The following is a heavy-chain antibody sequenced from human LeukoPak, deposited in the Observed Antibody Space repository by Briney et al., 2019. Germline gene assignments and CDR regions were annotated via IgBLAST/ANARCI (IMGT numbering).Heavy chain of an antibody. J-gene: IGHJ6*03. CDR3: ARDGLNTMVRGEIHYYYMDV. CDR2: IYTSGST. CDR1: GGSISSGSYY. D-gene: IGHD3-10*01. V-gene: IGHV4-61*02. Sequence: SQTLSLTCTVSGGSISSGSYYWSWIRQPAGKGLEWIGRIYTSGSTHYNPSLKSRVTISVDTSKNQFSLKLSSVTAADTAVYYCARDGLNTMVRGEIHYYYMDVWGKGTMVTISS.